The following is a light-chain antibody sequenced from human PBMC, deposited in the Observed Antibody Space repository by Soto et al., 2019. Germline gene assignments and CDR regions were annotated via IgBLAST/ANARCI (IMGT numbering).Light chain of an antibody. CDR2: EVS. Sequence: QSALTQPASVSGSPGQSFTISCTGTSSDVGSYNLVSWYQQHPGKAPKLMIYEVSKRPSGVSNRFSGSKSGNTASLTISGLQDEDEADYYCCSYAGSSTWVFGGGTKLTVL. J-gene: IGLJ3*02. CDR3: CSYAGSSTWV. V-gene: IGLV2-23*02. CDR1: SSDVGSYNL.